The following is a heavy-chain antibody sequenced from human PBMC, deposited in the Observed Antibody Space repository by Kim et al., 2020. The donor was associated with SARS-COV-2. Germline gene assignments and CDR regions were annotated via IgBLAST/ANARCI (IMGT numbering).Heavy chain of an antibody. Sequence: GGSLRLSCAASGFTFSSYAMHWVRQAPGKGLEWVAVISYDGSNKYYADSVKGRFTISRDNSKNTLYLQMNSLRAEDTAVYYCARDLSPIWGQGTLVTVSS. D-gene: IGHD2-21*01. V-gene: IGHV3-30-3*01. CDR3: ARDLSPI. J-gene: IGHJ4*02. CDR1: GFTFSSYA. CDR2: ISYDGSNK.